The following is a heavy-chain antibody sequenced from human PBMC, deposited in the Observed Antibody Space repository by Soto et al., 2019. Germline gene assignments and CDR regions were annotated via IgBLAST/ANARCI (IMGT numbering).Heavy chain of an antibody. CDR2: IVVGSGNT. J-gene: IGHJ4*02. Sequence: AASVKVSCKASGFTFTSSAVRWVRQARGQRLEWIGWIVVGSGNTNYAQKFQERVTITRDMSTSTAYMELSSLRSEDTAVYYCAAVALKRFSPVDFDYWGQGTLVTVSS. D-gene: IGHD3-16*01. CDR3: AAVALKRFSPVDFDY. CDR1: GFTFTSSA. V-gene: IGHV1-58*01.